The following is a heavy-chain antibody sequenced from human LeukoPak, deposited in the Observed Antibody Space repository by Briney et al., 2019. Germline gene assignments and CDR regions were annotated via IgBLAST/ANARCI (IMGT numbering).Heavy chain of an antibody. Sequence: GGSLRLSCAASGFTFSSYSMNWVRQAPGKGLEWVSSISSSSSYIYYADSVKGRFPISRDNAKNSLYLQMNSLRAEDTAVYYCARGAPLVRGVMIHYYYMDVWGKGTTVTVSS. D-gene: IGHD3-10*01. J-gene: IGHJ6*03. CDR1: GFTFSSYS. CDR3: ARGAPLVRGVMIHYYYMDV. V-gene: IGHV3-21*01. CDR2: ISSSSSYI.